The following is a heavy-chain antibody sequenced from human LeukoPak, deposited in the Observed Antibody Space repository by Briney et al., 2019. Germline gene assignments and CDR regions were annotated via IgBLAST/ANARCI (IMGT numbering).Heavy chain of an antibody. D-gene: IGHD6-19*01. CDR2: ISSIGTTI. CDR1: GVTCSSYE. CDR3: ARALNSGWYYFDY. V-gene: IGHV3-48*03. J-gene: IGHJ4*02. Sequence: QPGGSLRLSCAASGVTCSSYEMNWVRQAPGKGLERVSYISSIGTTIYYADSVKGRFTISRDNAKNSLYLQMNSLRAEDTAVYYCARALNSGWYYFDYWGQGTLVTVSS.